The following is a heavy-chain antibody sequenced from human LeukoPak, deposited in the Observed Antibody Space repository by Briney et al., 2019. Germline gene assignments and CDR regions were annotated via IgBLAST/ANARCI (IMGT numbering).Heavy chain of an antibody. CDR2: IYYTGST. CDR3: AREGQWAFDY. D-gene: IGHD6-19*01. J-gene: IGHJ4*02. V-gene: IGHV4-59*01. CDR1: GGSISSYY. Sequence: SETLSLTCTVSGGSISSYYWSWIRQPPGKGLEWIGYIYYTGSTNYNPSLKSRVTISVDTSKNQFSLKLRSATAADTAVYYCAREGQWAFDYWGQGTPVTVYS.